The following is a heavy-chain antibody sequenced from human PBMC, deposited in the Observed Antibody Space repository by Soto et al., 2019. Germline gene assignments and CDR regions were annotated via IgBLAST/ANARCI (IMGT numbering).Heavy chain of an antibody. CDR2: VYFTGRT. CDR3: ARRLARGVIGWFDP. D-gene: IGHD3-10*01. V-gene: IGHV4-39*02. CDR1: GASITSGTYY. J-gene: IGHJ5*02. Sequence: QLQLQESGPGLVRPSETLSLTCTVSGASITSGTYYWGWIRQPPGKRMEWMGSVYFTGRTYYSPSLKRRGPISVDTSRTHFSLNLTSVTAADTAVYYCARRLARGVIGWFDPWGQGTLVTVST.